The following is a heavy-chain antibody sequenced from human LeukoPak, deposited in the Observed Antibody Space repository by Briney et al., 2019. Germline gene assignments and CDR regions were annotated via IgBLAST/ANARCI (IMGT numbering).Heavy chain of an antibody. Sequence: ASVKVSCKPSGYTLNTYAMNWVRQAPGQRLEWMGWINTDTGKPTYAQGFTRRFVFSLDTSVSTAYLQISSLQAEDTAVYYCARGKYYDSWSGHRYYYMDVWGKGTTVTVSS. J-gene: IGHJ6*03. CDR1: GYTLNTYA. CDR3: ARGKYYDSWSGHRYYYMDV. D-gene: IGHD3-3*01. V-gene: IGHV7-4-1*02. CDR2: INTDTGKP.